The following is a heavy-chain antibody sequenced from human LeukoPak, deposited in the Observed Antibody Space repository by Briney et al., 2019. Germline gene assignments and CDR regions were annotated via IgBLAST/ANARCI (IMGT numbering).Heavy chain of an antibody. CDR1: GFTFSSHA. Sequence: GRSLRLSCTASGFTFSSHALSWVRQAPGKGLEWVSAISGSGGSTYYADSVKGRFTISRDNSKNTLYLQMNSLRAEDTAVYYCAKIVGYDSSGYYSWAFDYWGQGTLVTVSS. J-gene: IGHJ4*02. D-gene: IGHD3-22*01. V-gene: IGHV3-23*01. CDR2: ISGSGGST. CDR3: AKIVGYDSSGYYSWAFDY.